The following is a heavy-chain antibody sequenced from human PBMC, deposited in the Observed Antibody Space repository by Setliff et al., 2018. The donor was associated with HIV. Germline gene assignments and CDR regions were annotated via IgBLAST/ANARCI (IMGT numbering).Heavy chain of an antibody. CDR1: GFTFTTYA. Sequence: GGSLRLSCAASGFTFTTYAMNWVRQAPGKGLEWVSSISGSGSSIYYADSVKGRFTISRDNAKNSLYLQMNSLRADDTAVYYCASTFSSSWYPEDYYYYTMDVWGQGTTVTVSS. J-gene: IGHJ6*02. D-gene: IGHD6-13*01. CDR2: ISGSGSSI. V-gene: IGHV3-21*01. CDR3: ASTFSSSWYPEDYYYYTMDV.